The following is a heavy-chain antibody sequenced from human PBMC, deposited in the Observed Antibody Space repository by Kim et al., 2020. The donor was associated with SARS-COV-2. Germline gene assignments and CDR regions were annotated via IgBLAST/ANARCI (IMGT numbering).Heavy chain of an antibody. Sequence: GGSLRLSCEASGFTFDNYWMHWVRQAPGKGLVWVSRIFGDGSTKRYADSVKGRFTISRDNAKNTVYLQMDSLKAEDTAVYYCVRELGSCTSSWRKYYNWLASWRQRTPLT. CDR3: VRELGSCTSSWRKYYNWLAS. CDR1: GFTFDNYW. J-gene: IGHJ5*01. V-gene: IGHV3-74*01. CDR2: IFGDGSTK. D-gene: IGHD2-2*01.